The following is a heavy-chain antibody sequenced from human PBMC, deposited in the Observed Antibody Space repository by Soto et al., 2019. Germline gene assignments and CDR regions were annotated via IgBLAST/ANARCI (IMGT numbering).Heavy chain of an antibody. CDR3: ARSGLSGYGDYILSGWFDP. CDR2: ISSNGGST. CDR1: GFTFSSYA. D-gene: IGHD4-17*01. V-gene: IGHV3-64*02. J-gene: IGHJ5*02. Sequence: GGSLRLSCAASGFTFSSYAMHWVRQAPGKGLEYVSAISSNGGSTYYADSVKGRFTISRDNSKNTLYLQMGSLRAEDMAVYYCARSGLSGYGDYILSGWFDPWGQGTLVTVSS.